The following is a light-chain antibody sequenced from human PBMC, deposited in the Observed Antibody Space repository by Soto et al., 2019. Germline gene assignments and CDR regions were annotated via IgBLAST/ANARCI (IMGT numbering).Light chain of an antibody. CDR3: QQSFTNPLT. J-gene: IGKJ4*01. Sequence: DIQMTQSPSSLSASVGDRVTITCRASQSISSYLNWYQQTKGKAPKILIYAASSLQSGVPSRFSGSGSGTDFNLPINSLQPEDFATYFCQQSFTNPLTFGGGTKVDIK. V-gene: IGKV1-39*01. CDR2: AAS. CDR1: QSISSY.